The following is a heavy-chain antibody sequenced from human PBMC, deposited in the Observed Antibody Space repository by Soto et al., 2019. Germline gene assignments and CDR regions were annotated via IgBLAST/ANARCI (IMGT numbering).Heavy chain of an antibody. Sequence: GVSLRLSCAASGFTFSSYSMNWVRQAPGKGLEWVSYISSSSSTIYYADSVKGRFTISRDNAKNSLYLQMNSLRAEDTAVYYYARGLVYCSSSSCYMGFGVGYWGQGTLVTVSS. CDR2: ISSSSSTI. V-gene: IGHV3-48*01. D-gene: IGHD2-2*02. J-gene: IGHJ4*02. CDR3: ARGLVYCSSSSCYMGFGVGY. CDR1: GFTFSSYS.